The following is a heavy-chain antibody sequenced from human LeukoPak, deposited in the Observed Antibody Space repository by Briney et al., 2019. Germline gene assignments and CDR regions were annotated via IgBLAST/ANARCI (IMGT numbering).Heavy chain of an antibody. J-gene: IGHJ5*02. CDR2: IYYSGST. V-gene: IGHV4-30-4*08. CDR1: GGSISSGDYY. D-gene: IGHD3-22*01. CDR3: ARDEYYYDSSGYYYWFGP. Sequence: SETLSLTCTVSGGSISSGDYYWSWIRQPPGKGLEWIGYIYYSGSTYYNPSLKSRVTISVDTSKNQFSLKLSSVTAADTAVYYCARDEYYYDSSGYYYWFGPWGQGTLVTVSS.